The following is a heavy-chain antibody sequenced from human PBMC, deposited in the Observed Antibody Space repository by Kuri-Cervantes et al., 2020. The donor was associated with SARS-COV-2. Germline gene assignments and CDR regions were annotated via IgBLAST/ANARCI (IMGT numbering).Heavy chain of an antibody. V-gene: IGHV4-61*02. CDR3: ATPSGGHSYGPYYYGMDV. CDR2: IYTSGST. D-gene: IGHD5-18*01. CDR1: GGSISSGSYY. J-gene: IGHJ6*02. Sequence: SETLSLTCTVSGGSISSGSYYWSWIRQPAGKGLEWIGRIYTSGSTNYNPSLKSRVTISVDTSKNQFSLKLSSVTAADTAVYYCATPSGGHSYGPYYYGMDVWGQGTTVTVSS.